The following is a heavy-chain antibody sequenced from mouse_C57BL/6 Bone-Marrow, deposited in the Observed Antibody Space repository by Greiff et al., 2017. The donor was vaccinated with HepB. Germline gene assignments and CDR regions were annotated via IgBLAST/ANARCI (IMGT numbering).Heavy chain of an antibody. CDR2: IRLKSDNYAT. V-gene: IGHV6-3*01. J-gene: IGHJ1*03. CDR3: TEGRPLLDFDV. D-gene: IGHD2-1*01. CDR1: GFTFSNYW. Sequence: EVQRVESGGGLVQPGGSMKLSCVASGFTFSNYWMNWVRQSPEKGLEWVAQIRLKSDNYATHYAESVKGRFTISRDDSKSSVYLQMNNLRAEDTGIYYCTEGRPLLDFDVWGTGTTVTVSS.